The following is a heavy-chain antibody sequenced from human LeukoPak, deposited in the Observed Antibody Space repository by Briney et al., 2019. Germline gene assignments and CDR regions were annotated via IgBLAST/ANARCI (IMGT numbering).Heavy chain of an antibody. CDR1: GFTFNSYA. J-gene: IGHJ5*02. CDR3: AKNGIDSGDPNGFDP. V-gene: IGHV3-23*01. Sequence: GGSLRLSCAASGFTFNSYAMSWVRQAAGKGLEWVSSISGSGGSTYYADSVKGRFTISRDSSKNMLYLQMNILRAEDTAIYYCAKNGIDSGDPNGFDPWGQGTLVTVSS. CDR2: ISGSGGST. D-gene: IGHD3-10*01.